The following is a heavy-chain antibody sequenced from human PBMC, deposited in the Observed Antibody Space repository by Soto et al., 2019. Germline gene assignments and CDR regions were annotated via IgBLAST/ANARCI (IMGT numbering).Heavy chain of an antibody. Sequence: SVKVSCKASGGTFSSYAISWVRQAPGQGLEWMGGIIPIFGTANYAQKFQGRVTITADESTSTAYMELSSLRSEDTAVYYCARDLHGDYAGTFDYWGQGTLVTVSS. J-gene: IGHJ4*02. V-gene: IGHV1-69*13. CDR2: IIPIFGTA. CDR3: ARDLHGDYAGTFDY. D-gene: IGHD4-17*01. CDR1: GGTFSSYA.